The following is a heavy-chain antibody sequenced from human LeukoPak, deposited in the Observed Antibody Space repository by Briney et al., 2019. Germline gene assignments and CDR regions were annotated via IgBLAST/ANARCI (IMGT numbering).Heavy chain of an antibody. CDR1: SGSIRSYY. Sequence: SETLSLTCTVSSGSIRSYYWSWIRQPPGKGLEWIGYVYYSGSTNYNPSLKSRVIISIDTSKNQFSLQLSSVTAADTAAYYCAREWGLNGIDYWGQGTLVTVAS. D-gene: IGHD3-16*01. CDR2: VYYSGST. V-gene: IGHV4-59*01. CDR3: AREWGLNGIDY. J-gene: IGHJ4*02.